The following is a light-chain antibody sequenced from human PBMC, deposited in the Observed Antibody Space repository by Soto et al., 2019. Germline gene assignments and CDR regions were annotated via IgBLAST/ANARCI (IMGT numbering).Light chain of an antibody. J-gene: IGKJ3*01. CDR2: GAS. V-gene: IGKV3-20*01. CDR3: QQYGSSPGFT. CDR1: QSVSSSY. Sequence: EIVLTQSPGTPSLSPGERATLSCRARQSVSSSYLAWYQQKPGQAPRLLIYGASSRATGIPDRFSGSRSGTDFTLTISRLEPEDFAVYYCQQYGSSPGFTFGPGTKVDIK.